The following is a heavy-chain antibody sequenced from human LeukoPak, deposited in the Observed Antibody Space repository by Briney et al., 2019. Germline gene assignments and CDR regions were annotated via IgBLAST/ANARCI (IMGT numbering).Heavy chain of an antibody. CDR1: GGSISSSSYY. Sequence: SETLSLTCTVSGGSISSSSYYWGWIRQPPGKGLEWIGSIYYSGSTYYNPSLKSRVTISVDTSKNQFSLKLSSVTAADTAVYYCARGYQLPNWFDPWGQGTLVTVSS. J-gene: IGHJ5*02. CDR2: IYYSGST. V-gene: IGHV4-39*01. D-gene: IGHD2-2*01. CDR3: ARGYQLPNWFDP.